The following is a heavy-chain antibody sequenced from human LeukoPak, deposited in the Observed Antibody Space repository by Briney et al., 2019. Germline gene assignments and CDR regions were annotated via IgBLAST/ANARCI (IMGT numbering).Heavy chain of an antibody. Sequence: GGSLRLSCTVSGFTVSSNSMSWVRQAPGKGLEWVSFIYSDNTHYSDSVKGRFTISRDNAKNSLYLQMNSLRAEDTAVYYCARDRQTYYYDSSGYGYWGQGTLVTVSS. CDR1: GFTVSSNS. D-gene: IGHD3-22*01. CDR3: ARDRQTYYYDSSGYGY. CDR2: IYSDNT. J-gene: IGHJ4*02. V-gene: IGHV3-53*01.